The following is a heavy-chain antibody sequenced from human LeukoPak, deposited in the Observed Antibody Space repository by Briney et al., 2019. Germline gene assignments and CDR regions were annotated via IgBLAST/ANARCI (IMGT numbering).Heavy chain of an antibody. CDR2: ICHSGIT. V-gene: IGHV4-38-2*01. D-gene: IGHD6-13*01. CDR1: RYSISSGYY. Sequence: PSETLSLTCAVSRYSISSGYYWGWIRQPPGKGLEWIGIICHSGITYYNPSLKSRVTISGDTSKNQFSLKLSSVTAADTAVYYCARSIAAAGSGGFDNWGQGTLVTVSS. CDR3: ARSIAAAGSGGFDN. J-gene: IGHJ4*02.